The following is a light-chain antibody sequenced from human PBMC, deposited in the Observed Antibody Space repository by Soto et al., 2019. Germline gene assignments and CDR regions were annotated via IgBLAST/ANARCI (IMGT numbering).Light chain of an antibody. CDR2: GAS. J-gene: IGKJ4*01. Sequence: EIVLTPSPATLSLFPGERATLSCRASQSVRTYLAWYQQKPGQAPRLLISGASNRATGIPDRFSGSGSGTEFTLTISSLEAEDFAVYYCHQRSNWPRTFGGGTKVDIK. CDR3: HQRSNWPRT. CDR1: QSVRTY. V-gene: IGKV3-11*01.